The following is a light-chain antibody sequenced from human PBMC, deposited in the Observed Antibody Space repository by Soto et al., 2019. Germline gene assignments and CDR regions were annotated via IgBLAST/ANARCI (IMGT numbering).Light chain of an antibody. V-gene: IGLV2-14*01. CDR3: SSYTSSSTLVV. CDR1: SSDVGGYNY. J-gene: IGLJ2*01. CDR2: DVS. Sequence: QSALTQPASVSGSPGQSITISCTRTSSDVGGYNYVSWYQQHPGKAPKLMIYDVSNRPSGVSNRFSGPKSGNTASLTISGRQAEYEADYYCSSYTSSSTLVVFGGGTKLTVL.